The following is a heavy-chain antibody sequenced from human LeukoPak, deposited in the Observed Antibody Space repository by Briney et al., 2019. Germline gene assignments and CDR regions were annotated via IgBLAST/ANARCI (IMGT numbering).Heavy chain of an antibody. CDR3: AREGSSGYYLYYYHMDV. CDR2: IYYSGST. CDR1: GGSISSGDYY. D-gene: IGHD3-22*01. J-gene: IGHJ6*03. Sequence: PSETLSLTCTVSGGSISSGDYYWSWIRQPPGKGLEWLGYIYYSGSTYYNPSLKSRVTISVDTSKNQFSLKLSSVTAADTAVYYCAREGSSGYYLYYYHMDVWGKGTTVTVSS. V-gene: IGHV4-30-4*08.